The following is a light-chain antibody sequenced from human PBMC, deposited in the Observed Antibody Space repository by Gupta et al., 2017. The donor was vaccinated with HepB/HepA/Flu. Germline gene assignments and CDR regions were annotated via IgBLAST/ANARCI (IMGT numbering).Light chain of an antibody. Sequence: IQMTQSPSTLSASVGDRVTITCRASQNINNWLAWYQQKPGKAPKVLIYQASSLASGVPSRFSGGGSGTEFTLTISSLQPDDFATYYCQNYNSYSETFGQGTKVEIK. CDR1: QNINNW. CDR3: QNYNSYSET. CDR2: QAS. V-gene: IGKV1-5*03. J-gene: IGKJ1*01.